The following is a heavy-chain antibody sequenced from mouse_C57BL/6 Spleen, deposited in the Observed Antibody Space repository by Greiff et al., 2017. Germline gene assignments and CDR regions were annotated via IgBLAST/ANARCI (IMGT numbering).Heavy chain of an antibody. CDR2: IYPGSGNT. V-gene: IGHV1-76*01. D-gene: IGHD4-1*01. CDR3: ARSGPWDEAWFAY. CDR1: GYTFTDYY. J-gene: IGHJ3*01. Sequence: VQLQQSGAELVRPGASVKLSCKASGYTFTDYYINWVKQRPGQGLEWIARIYPGSGNTYYNEKFKGKATLTAEKSSSTAYMQLSSLTSEDSAVYFCARSGPWDEAWFAYWGQGTLVTVSA.